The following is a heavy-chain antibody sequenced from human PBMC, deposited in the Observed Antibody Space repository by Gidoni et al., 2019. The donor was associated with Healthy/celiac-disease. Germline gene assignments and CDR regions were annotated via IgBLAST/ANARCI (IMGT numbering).Heavy chain of an antibody. Sequence: QVQLQQWGAGLFKPSETLSLTCAVYGGSFSGYHWSWIRQPPVKGLEWIGEINHSVSTNYNPSIKSRVTISVDTSKNQFSLKLSSVTAADTAVYYCAGNSSSWSFDYWGQGTLVTVSS. CDR2: INHSVST. J-gene: IGHJ4*02. D-gene: IGHD6-13*01. V-gene: IGHV4-34*01. CDR1: GGSFSGYH. CDR3: AGNSSSWSFDY.